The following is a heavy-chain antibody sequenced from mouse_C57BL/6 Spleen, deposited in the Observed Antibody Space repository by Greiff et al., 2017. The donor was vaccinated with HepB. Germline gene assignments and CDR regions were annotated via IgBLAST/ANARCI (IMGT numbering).Heavy chain of an antibody. CDR3: ARGGDYYGDAMDY. D-gene: IGHD1-1*01. CDR1: GYAFSSYW. V-gene: IGHV1-80*01. Sequence: QVQLQQSGAELVKPGASVKISCKASGYAFSSYWMNWVKQRPGKGLEWIGQIYPGDGDTNYNGKFKGKATLTADKSSSTAYMQLSSLTSEDSAVYFCARGGDYYGDAMDYWGQGTSVTVSS. CDR2: IYPGDGDT. J-gene: IGHJ4*01.